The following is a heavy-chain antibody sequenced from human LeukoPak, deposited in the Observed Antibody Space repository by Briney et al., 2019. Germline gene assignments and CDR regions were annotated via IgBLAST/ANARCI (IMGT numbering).Heavy chain of an antibody. J-gene: IGHJ5*02. CDR3: ARDGIGRARAGSGWYLNSNWFDP. Sequence: ASVKVSCKVSGYTLTELSMHWVRQAPGKGLEWMGGFDPEDGETIYAQKLQGRVTMTTDTSTSTAYMELRSLRSDDTAVYYCARDGIGRARAGSGWYLNSNWFDPWGQGTLVTVSS. D-gene: IGHD6-19*01. CDR2: FDPEDGET. V-gene: IGHV1-24*01. CDR1: GYTLTELS.